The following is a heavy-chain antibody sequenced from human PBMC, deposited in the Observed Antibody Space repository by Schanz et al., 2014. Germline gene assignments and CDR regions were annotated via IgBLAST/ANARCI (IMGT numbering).Heavy chain of an antibody. V-gene: IGHV1-69*04. J-gene: IGHJ4*02. D-gene: IGHD4-17*01. Sequence: QVQLVQSWAEVKKPGASVKVSCKASGGTFSSYAISWVRQAPGQGLEWMGRIIPVLAIADYAQKFQGRVTITADRSTSTAYMELSSLRSEDTAVYYCARGYGDSPTDFWGQGTLVTVSS. CDR2: IIPVLAIA. CDR3: ARGYGDSPTDF. CDR1: GGTFSSYA.